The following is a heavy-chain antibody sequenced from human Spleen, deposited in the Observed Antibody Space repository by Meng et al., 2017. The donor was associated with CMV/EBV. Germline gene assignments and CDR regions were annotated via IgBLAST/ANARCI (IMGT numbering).Heavy chain of an antibody. CDR3: ARALAAAGRLRAYYYYGMDV. D-gene: IGHD6-13*01. Sequence: ASVKVSCKASGYTFTSYYMHWVRQAPGQGLEWMGIINPSGGSTSYAQKFQGRVTMTRDTSTSTVYMELSSLRSEDTAVYYCARALAAAGRLRAYYYYGMDVWGQGTTVTVSS. CDR2: INPSGGST. J-gene: IGHJ6*02. V-gene: IGHV1-46*01. CDR1: GYTFTSYY.